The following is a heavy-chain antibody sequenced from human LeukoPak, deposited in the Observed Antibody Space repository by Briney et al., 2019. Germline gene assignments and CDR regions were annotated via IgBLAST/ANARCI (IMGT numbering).Heavy chain of an antibody. CDR2: ISSSGSTI. D-gene: IGHD1-26*01. J-gene: IGHJ3*02. CDR1: GFTFSDYY. CDR3: ARPVSGSYGAFDI. Sequence: PGGSLRLSCAASGFTFSDYYMSWVRHAPGEGLGWVSYISSSGSTIYHADSVEGRFTITRDHANNPLYLQMKRLRAEETAVYYCARPVSGSYGAFDIWGQGTMVTVSS. V-gene: IGHV3-11*01.